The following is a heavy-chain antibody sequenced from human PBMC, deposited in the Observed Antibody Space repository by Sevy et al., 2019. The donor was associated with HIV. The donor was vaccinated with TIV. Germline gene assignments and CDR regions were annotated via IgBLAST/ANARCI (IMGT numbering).Heavy chain of an antibody. V-gene: IGHV3-30*18. Sequence: GGSLRISCTASGFTFSTYDIHWVRQAPGKGLEWVAIIAHDGNYRYYSDSVRGRFSMSRDNSKNTAYLQMSGLSVEDTAVYYCAKNRPPGGSYFSRHGMDVWGRGTTVTVSS. CDR3: AKNRPPGGSYFSRHGMDV. CDR1: GFTFSTYD. J-gene: IGHJ6*02. CDR2: IAHDGNYR. D-gene: IGHD3-16*01.